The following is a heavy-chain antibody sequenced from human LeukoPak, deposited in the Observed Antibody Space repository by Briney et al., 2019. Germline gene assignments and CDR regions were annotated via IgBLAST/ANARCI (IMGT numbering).Heavy chain of an antibody. D-gene: IGHD2-2*01. CDR2: THTSGSP. V-gene: IGHV4-4*09. CDR3: ARATQRYCSGTTCFPYWFDT. CDR1: GGSMAHYF. Sequence: SGTLSLTCTVSGGSMAHYFWNWIRQPPGKGLEWIGYTHTSGSPDYSRSLKSRVTISLDTSKNQFSLMLSSVTAADTAVYFCARATQRYCSGTTCFPYWFDTWGQGTLATVSS. J-gene: IGHJ5*02.